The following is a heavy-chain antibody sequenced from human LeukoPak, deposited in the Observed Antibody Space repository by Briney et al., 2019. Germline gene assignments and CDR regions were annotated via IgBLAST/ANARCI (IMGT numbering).Heavy chain of an antibody. Sequence: PLGTLSLTCAVYGGSFSGYYWSWIRQPPGKGLEWIGEINHSGSTNYNPSLKSRVTISVDTSKNQFSLKLSSVTAADTAVYYCARARGGYPQYWGQGTLVTVSS. CDR3: ARARGGYPQY. D-gene: IGHD3-16*02. V-gene: IGHV4-34*01. CDR1: GGSFSGYY. CDR2: INHSGST. J-gene: IGHJ4*02.